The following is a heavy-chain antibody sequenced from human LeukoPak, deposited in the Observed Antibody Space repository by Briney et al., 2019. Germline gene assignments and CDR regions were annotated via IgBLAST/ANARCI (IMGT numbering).Heavy chain of an antibody. Sequence: ASVKVSCKASGYTFTRYYMHWVREAPGQGLEWMGWINPNSGGTNYAQKFQGRVTMTRDTSTSTVCMELSSLRSEDTAVYYCARVLFRYGFMNYFDYWGQGTLVTVPS. CDR3: ARVLFRYGFMNYFDY. V-gene: IGHV1-2*02. J-gene: IGHJ4*02. D-gene: IGHD2-21*01. CDR2: INPNSGGT. CDR1: GYTFTRYY.